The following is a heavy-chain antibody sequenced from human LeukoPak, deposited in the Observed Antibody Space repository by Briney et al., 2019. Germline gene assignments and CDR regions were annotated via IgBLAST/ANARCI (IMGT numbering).Heavy chain of an antibody. CDR2: IYYSGGT. V-gene: IGHV4-59*08. CDR3: ARHVRYYDILTGLTSYYFDY. CDR1: GGSISSYY. Sequence: SETLSLTCTVSGGSISSYYWSWIRQPPGKGLEWIGYIYYSGGTNYNPSLKSRVTISGDTSKNQFSLKLSSVTAADTAVYYCARHVRYYDILTGLTSYYFDYWGQGTLVTVSS. J-gene: IGHJ4*02. D-gene: IGHD3-9*01.